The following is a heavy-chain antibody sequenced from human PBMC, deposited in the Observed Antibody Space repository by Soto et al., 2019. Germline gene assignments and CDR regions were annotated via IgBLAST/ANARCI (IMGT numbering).Heavy chain of an antibody. Sequence: QVQLQESGPGLVKPSETLSLTCTVSGGSVSSGSYYWSWIRQPPGKGLEWIGYIYSSGGTSYNPSLKSRVTISVDTSKNQFSLKLSSVTSADTAVYYCVRDGDGYNFWGQGTLVTVSS. V-gene: IGHV4-61*01. CDR3: VRDGDGYNF. D-gene: IGHD5-12*01. CDR1: GGSVSSGSYY. J-gene: IGHJ4*02. CDR2: IYSSGGT.